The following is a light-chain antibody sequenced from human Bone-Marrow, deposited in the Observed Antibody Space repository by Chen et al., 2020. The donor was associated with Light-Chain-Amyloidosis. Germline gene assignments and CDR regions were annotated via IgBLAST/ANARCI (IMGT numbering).Light chain of an antibody. CDR3: QQTSSLPLT. J-gene: IGKJ4*01. V-gene: IGKV6D-21*02. CDR2: YAP. CDR1: QNIGSS. Sequence: EIVLTQSPDFPSVTPKEKVTITCRASQNIGSSLHWYQQKPDQSPKLLIMYAPRSISGVPSRFSGSGSGTDFTLTINSLEAEDAAAYYCQQTSSLPLTFGGGTKVEIK.